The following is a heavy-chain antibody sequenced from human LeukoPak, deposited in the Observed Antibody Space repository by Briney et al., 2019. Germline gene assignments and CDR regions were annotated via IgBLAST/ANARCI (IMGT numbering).Heavy chain of an antibody. V-gene: IGHV1-69*04. CDR3: ARAGYSYDGSGEFYDYAMDV. CDR1: GGTLSSYA. CDR2: IIPILGIA. Sequence: GSSVTVSCKASGGTLSSYAISWVRQAPGQGREWMGRIIPILGIANYAQKFQGRVTITADKSTGTVYMEVSSLRSDDTAVFYCARAGYSYDGSGEFYDYAMDVWGQGTTVTVSS. J-gene: IGHJ6*02. D-gene: IGHD3-22*01.